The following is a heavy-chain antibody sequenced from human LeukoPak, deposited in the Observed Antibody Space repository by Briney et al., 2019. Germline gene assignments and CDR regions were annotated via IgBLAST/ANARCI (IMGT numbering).Heavy chain of an antibody. CDR2: ISSSSSYI. CDR3: ARDPYSIAVAGTFDY. CDR1: GFTFSSYS. V-gene: IGHV3-21*01. J-gene: IGHJ4*02. Sequence: PGGSLRLSCAASGFTFSSYSMNWVRQAPGKGLEWVSSISSSSSYIYYADSVKGRFTISRDNAKNSLYLQMNSLRAEDTAVYYCARDPYSIAVAGTFDYWGQGTLVTVSS. D-gene: IGHD6-19*01.